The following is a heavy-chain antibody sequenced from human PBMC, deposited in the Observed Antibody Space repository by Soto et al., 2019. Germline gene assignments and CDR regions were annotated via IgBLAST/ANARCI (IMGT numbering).Heavy chain of an antibody. V-gene: IGHV3-49*03. D-gene: IGHD3-10*01. CDR2: IRSQPYGGTA. J-gene: IGHJ4*02. CDR3: IGSFPF. CDR1: GFPFGNFL. Sequence: GGSLRLSCTASGFPFGNFLMSWFRQAPGKGMEWVGFIRSQPYGGTAEYAASVRGRFTISRDDSKGIAYLQMNSLQTEDSGVHYCIGSFPFWGQATLVTVSS.